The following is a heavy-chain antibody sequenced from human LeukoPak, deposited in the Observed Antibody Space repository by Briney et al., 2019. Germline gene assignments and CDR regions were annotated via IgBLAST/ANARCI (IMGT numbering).Heavy chain of an antibody. CDR1: GFTFSSYD. CDR2: ISYDGSNK. Sequence: PGGSLRLSCAVSGFTFSSYDMHWVRQAPGKGLEWVAVISYDGSNKYFVDSVKGRFTISRDNSKNTLYLQMNSLRAEDTAVYYCTKDRYYYDSSGPLDYWGQGTLVTVSS. D-gene: IGHD3-22*01. CDR3: TKDRYYYDSSGPLDY. V-gene: IGHV3-30*18. J-gene: IGHJ4*02.